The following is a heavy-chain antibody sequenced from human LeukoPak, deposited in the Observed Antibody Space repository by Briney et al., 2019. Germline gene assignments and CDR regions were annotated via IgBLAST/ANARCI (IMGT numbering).Heavy chain of an antibody. D-gene: IGHD5-18*01. Sequence: GGSLRLSCAASRFTFSSYGMHWVRQAPGKGLEWVAVVSYDGGNEYYADSVKGRFTISRDNSKKTLYLQMDSLRPEDTAVYYCATNPRGYIYGNPDYWGQGTLVTVSS. J-gene: IGHJ4*02. CDR3: ATNPRGYIYGNPDY. V-gene: IGHV3-30*03. CDR1: RFTFSSYG. CDR2: VSYDGGNE.